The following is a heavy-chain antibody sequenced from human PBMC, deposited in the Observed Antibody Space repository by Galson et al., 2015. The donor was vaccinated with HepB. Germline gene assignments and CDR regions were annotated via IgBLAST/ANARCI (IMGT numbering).Heavy chain of an antibody. CDR3: ARSSGWYYFDY. D-gene: IGHD6-19*01. J-gene: IGHJ4*02. V-gene: IGHV4-59*08. CDR1: GGSISSYY. CDR2: IYYSGST. Sequence: LSLTCTVSGGSISSYYWSWIRQPPGKGLEWIGYIYYSGSTNYNPSLKSRVTISVDTSKNQFSLKLSSVTAADTAVYYCARSSGWYYFDYWGQGTLVTVSS.